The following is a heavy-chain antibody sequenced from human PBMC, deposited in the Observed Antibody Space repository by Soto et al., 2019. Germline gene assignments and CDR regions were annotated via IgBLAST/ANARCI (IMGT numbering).Heavy chain of an antibody. CDR2: ISDNGVST. J-gene: IGHJ4*02. CDR3: AKQMGRWYFDF. V-gene: IGHV3-23*01. CDR1: GFTFSNYA. D-gene: IGHD1-26*01. Sequence: TGGSLRLSCAASGFTFSNYAMTWVRQAPGKGLEWVSSISDNGVSTYYADSVKGRFTISRDNSKNTLYLQMNSLRAEDTAVYYCAKQMGRWYFDFWGQGTLVTVS.